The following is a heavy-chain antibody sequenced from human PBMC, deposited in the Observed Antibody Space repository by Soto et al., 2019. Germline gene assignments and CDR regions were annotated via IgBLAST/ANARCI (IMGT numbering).Heavy chain of an antibody. CDR1: GGSFSGYY. CDR3: ARIRVVIFYYDYMDV. J-gene: IGHJ6*03. D-gene: IGHD3-3*01. CDR2: INHSGST. Sequence: SETLSLTCAVYGGSFSGYYWSWIRQPPGKGKEWIGEINHSGSTNYNPSLKSRVTISVDTSKNQFSLKLSSVTAADTAVYYFARIRVVIFYYDYMDVWGKGTTVTVSS. V-gene: IGHV4-34*01.